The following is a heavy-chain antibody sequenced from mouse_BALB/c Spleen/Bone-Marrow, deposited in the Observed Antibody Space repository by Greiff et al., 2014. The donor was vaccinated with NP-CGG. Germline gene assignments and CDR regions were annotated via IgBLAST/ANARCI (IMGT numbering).Heavy chain of an antibody. V-gene: IGHV5-4*02. Sequence: EVQVVESGGGLVKPGGSLKLSCAASGFTFSDYYMYWVRQTPEKRLEWVATISDGGSYTYYPDSVKGRFTISRDNAKNNLYLQMGSLKSEDTAMYYCAREMAMDYWGQGTSVTVSS. J-gene: IGHJ4*01. CDR2: ISDGGSYT. CDR3: AREMAMDY. CDR1: GFTFSDYY.